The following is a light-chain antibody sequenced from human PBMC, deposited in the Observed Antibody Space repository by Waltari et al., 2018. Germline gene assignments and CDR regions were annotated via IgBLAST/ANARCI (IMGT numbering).Light chain of an antibody. CDR3: AAWDDSLNGYV. CDR1: SSNLGSTT. V-gene: IGLV1-44*01. Sequence: SVLTHPPPESGTPRQRVTIACSGSSSNLGSTTVNWYQQLPGTAPKLLIYSNNQRPSGVPDRFSGSKSGTSASLAISGLQSEDEADYYCAAWDDSLNGYVFGTGTKVTVL. J-gene: IGLJ1*01. CDR2: SNN.